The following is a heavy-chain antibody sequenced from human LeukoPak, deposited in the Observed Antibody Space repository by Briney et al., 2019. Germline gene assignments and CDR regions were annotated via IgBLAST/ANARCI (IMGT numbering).Heavy chain of an antibody. D-gene: IGHD3-22*01. V-gene: IGHV1-2*02. Sequence: ASVKVPCKASGYTFTGYYMHWVRQAPGQGLEWMGWINPNSGGTNYAQKFQGRVTMTRDTSISTAYMELSRLRSDDTAVYYCARGLRDYYDSSGSLDYWGQGTLVTVSS. CDR1: GYTFTGYY. CDR3: ARGLRDYYDSSGSLDY. J-gene: IGHJ4*02. CDR2: INPNSGGT.